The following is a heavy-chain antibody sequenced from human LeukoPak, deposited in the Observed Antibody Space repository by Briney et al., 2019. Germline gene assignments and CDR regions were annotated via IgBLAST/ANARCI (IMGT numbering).Heavy chain of an antibody. J-gene: IGHJ4*02. CDR1: GGSFSGYY. CDR2: INHSGST. D-gene: IGHD3-22*01. CDR3: ATRHDDSSGYPDY. Sequence: SEALSLTCAVYGGSFSGYYWSWIRQPPGKGLEWIGEINHSGSTNYNPSLKSRVTISVDTSKNQCSLKLSSVTAADTAVYYCATRHDDSSGYPDYWGQGTLVTVSS. V-gene: IGHV4-34*01.